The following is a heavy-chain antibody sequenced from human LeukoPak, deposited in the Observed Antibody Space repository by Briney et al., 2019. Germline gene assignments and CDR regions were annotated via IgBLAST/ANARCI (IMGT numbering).Heavy chain of an antibody. CDR1: GGTFRTFA. CDR3: GLSGNYYYYYMDV. V-gene: IGHV1-69*13. D-gene: IGHD6-25*01. Sequence: ASVKVSCKASGGTFRTFAISWVRQAPRQGREGMGGIIPIFCIPDSAQKFQGRLTITADESTTTAYMELSSLRSDDTAIYYCGLSGNYYYYYMDVWGKGTPVTVSS. J-gene: IGHJ6*03. CDR2: IIPIFCIP.